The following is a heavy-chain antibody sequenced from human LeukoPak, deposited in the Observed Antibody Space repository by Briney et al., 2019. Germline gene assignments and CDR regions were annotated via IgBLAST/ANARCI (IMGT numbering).Heavy chain of an antibody. Sequence: GASVKVSCKASGYTFTSYGISWVRQAPGQGLEWMGWISAYNGNTNYAQKLQGRVTMTTDTSTSTAYMELSSLRSEDTAVYYCARGQEPYYYYYYMDVWGKGTTVTVSS. CDR3: ARGQEPYYYYYYMDV. CDR1: GYTFTSYG. V-gene: IGHV1-18*01. D-gene: IGHD1-14*01. CDR2: ISAYNGNT. J-gene: IGHJ6*03.